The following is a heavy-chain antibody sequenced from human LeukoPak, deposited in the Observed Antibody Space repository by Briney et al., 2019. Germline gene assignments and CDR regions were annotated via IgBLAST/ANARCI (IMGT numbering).Heavy chain of an antibody. V-gene: IGHV3-23*01. CDR1: GFTFSSYA. CDR2: ISGSGGST. CDR3: AKDYYDSSGYYPIDY. D-gene: IGHD3-22*01. J-gene: IGHJ4*02. Sequence: GGSLRLSCAASGFTFSSYAMSWVRQAPGKGLEWVSAISGSGGSTYYADSVKGRFTISRDNSKTTLYLQMNSLRAEDTAVYYCAKDYYDSSGYYPIDYWGQGTLVTVSS.